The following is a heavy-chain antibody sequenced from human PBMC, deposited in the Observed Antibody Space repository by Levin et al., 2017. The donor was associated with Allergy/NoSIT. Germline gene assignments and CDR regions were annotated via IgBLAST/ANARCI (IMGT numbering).Heavy chain of an antibody. V-gene: IGHV3-7*01. Sequence: PGGSLRLSCAASGFTFSSYWMSWVRQAPGKGLEWVANIKQDGSEKYYVDSVKGRFTISRDNAKNSLYLQMNSLRAEDTAVYYCARAQEWLLYGSYWYFDLWGRGTLVTVSS. D-gene: IGHD3-3*01. CDR3: ARAQEWLLYGSYWYFDL. CDR2: IKQDGSEK. J-gene: IGHJ2*01. CDR1: GFTFSSYW.